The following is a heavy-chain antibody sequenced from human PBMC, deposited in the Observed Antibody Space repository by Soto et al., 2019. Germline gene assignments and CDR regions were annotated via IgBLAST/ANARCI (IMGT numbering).Heavy chain of an antibody. V-gene: IGHV3-53*01. CDR2: IWSAGNT. CDR3: AREAPMDV. J-gene: IGHJ6*02. Sequence: PGGSLRLSCTASGFTFGDYAMSWVRQAPGKGLEWVSVIWSAGNTYYADSVRGRFTISRDNSKNTLYLEMSSLRADDTAVYYCAREAPMDVWGQGTTVTVSS. CDR1: GFTFGDYA.